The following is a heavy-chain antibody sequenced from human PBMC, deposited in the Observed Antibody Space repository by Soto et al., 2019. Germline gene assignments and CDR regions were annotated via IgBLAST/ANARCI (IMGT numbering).Heavy chain of an antibody. CDR1: GFSLSDARMG. Sequence: CHKLVKPTETRKLTCTVYGFSLSDARMGVRWIRQPPGKALEWLAHIFSNDEKSYSTSLKSRLTISKDTSKSQVVLTMTNMDPVDTATYYCARSRHVPVGPFDYWGQGTLVTVSS. CDR2: IFSNDEK. J-gene: IGHJ4*02. CDR3: ARSRHVPVGPFDY. V-gene: IGHV2-26*01.